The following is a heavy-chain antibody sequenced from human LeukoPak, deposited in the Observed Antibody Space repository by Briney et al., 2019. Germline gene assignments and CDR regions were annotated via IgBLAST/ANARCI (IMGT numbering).Heavy chain of an antibody. J-gene: IGHJ3*01. Sequence: TGGSVTLSCAASGFTFSNYAMSWVPHAPGKGLEWVSVISGSGAYTDYTDSVKGRFTIYRDNSKNTVYLQMNSLRAEDTAVYFCTKDTIFDLWGQGTMVTVSS. V-gene: IGHV3-23*01. CDR1: GFTFSNYA. CDR2: ISGSGAYT. CDR3: TKDTIFDL. D-gene: IGHD3-3*01.